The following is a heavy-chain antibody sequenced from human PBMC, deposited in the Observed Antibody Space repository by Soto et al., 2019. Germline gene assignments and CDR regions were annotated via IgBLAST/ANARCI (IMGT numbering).Heavy chain of an antibody. J-gene: IGHJ4*02. V-gene: IGHV1-18*04. CDR2: ISAYNGNT. D-gene: IGHD3-22*01. CDR3: ARESRDYYDSSGSDY. CDR1: GYTFTSYG. Sequence: ASVKVSCKASGYTFTSYGISWVRQAPGQGLEWMGWISAYNGNTNYAQKLQGRVTMTTDTSTSTAYMELRSLRSDDTAVYYCARESRDYYDSSGSDYWGQGTLVTVSS.